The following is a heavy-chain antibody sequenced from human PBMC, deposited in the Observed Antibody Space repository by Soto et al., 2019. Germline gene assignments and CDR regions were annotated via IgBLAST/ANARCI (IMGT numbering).Heavy chain of an antibody. V-gene: IGHV4-59*08. CDR2: IYSSGRT. Sequence: PSETLSLTCTVSGGSISSYYWSWIRQPPGKGLEWIGYIYSSGRTNYNPSLKSRVTISVDTSKNQFSLKLSSVTAADTAVYYCARHCSGGSCYSDAFDIWGQGTMVTVSS. J-gene: IGHJ3*02. CDR3: ARHCSGGSCYSDAFDI. D-gene: IGHD2-15*01. CDR1: GGSISSYY.